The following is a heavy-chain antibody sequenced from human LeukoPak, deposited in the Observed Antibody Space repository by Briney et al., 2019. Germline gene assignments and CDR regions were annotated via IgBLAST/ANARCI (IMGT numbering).Heavy chain of an antibody. CDR3: ARDGTIFGVVPYYFDY. V-gene: IGHV3-74*01. Sequence: GGSLRLSCAASGFTLSTYWMHWVRQAPGKGLVWVSRINSDGNSINYADSVKGRFTISRDNAKNSLYLQRNSLRAEDTAVYCCARDGTIFGVVPYYFDYWGQGTLVTVSS. CDR1: GFTLSTYW. J-gene: IGHJ4*02. D-gene: IGHD3-3*01. CDR2: INSDGNSI.